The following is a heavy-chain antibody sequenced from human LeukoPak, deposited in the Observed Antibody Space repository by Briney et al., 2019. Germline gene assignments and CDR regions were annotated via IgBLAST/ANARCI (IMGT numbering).Heavy chain of an antibody. CDR3: ARGPQWLVSYYFDY. J-gene: IGHJ4*02. Sequence: SETLSLTCTVSGGSISSGSYYWSWIRQPPGKGLEWIGYIYYSGSTNYNPSLKSRVTISVDTSKNQFSLKLSSVTAAGTAVYYCARGPQWLVSYYFDYWGQGTLVTVSS. V-gene: IGHV4-61*01. D-gene: IGHD6-19*01. CDR2: IYYSGST. CDR1: GGSISSGSYY.